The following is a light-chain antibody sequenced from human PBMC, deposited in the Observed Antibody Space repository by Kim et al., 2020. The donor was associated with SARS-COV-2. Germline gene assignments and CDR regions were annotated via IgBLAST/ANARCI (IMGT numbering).Light chain of an antibody. CDR2: GAS. J-gene: IGKJ2*01. CDR1: KSVSNNY. Sequence: SRGKRAPLSSRASKSVSNNYLAWYQQKADQAPRLLICGASSRATVIPDRCSSGGSGADFTLTISRLEPEDFAVYYCQQYGSSPRTFGQGTKLEI. V-gene: IGKV3-20*01. CDR3: QQYGSSPRT.